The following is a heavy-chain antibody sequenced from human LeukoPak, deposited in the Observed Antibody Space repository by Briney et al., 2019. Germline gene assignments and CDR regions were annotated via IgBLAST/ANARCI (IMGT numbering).Heavy chain of an antibody. CDR2: TYYSGST. Sequence: SETLSLTCTVSGGSISSGDYYWSWIRQPPGKGLEWIGYTYYSGSTYYNPSLKSRVTISVDTSKNQFSLKLSSVTAADTAVCYCARIVGAGDAFDIWGQGTMVTVSS. D-gene: IGHD1-26*01. CDR1: GGSISSGDYY. CDR3: ARIVGAGDAFDI. V-gene: IGHV4-30-4*08. J-gene: IGHJ3*02.